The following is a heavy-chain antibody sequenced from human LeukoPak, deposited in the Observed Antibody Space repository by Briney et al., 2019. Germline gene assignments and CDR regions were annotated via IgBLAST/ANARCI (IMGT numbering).Heavy chain of an antibody. CDR3: ARSEGIAAAGPFDY. CDR1: GGSFSGYY. Sequence: PSETLSLTCAVYGGSFSGYYWSWIRQPPGKGLEWIGEINHSGSTNYNPSLKSRVTISVDMSKNQFSLKLSSVTAAGTAVYYCARSEGIAAAGPFDYWGQGTLVTVSS. CDR2: INHSGST. D-gene: IGHD6-13*01. V-gene: IGHV4-34*01. J-gene: IGHJ4*02.